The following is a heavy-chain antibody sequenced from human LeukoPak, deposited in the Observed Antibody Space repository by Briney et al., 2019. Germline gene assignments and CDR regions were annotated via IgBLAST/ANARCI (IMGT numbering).Heavy chain of an antibody. D-gene: IGHD6-6*01. CDR2: LYSGGNT. Sequence: GGSLRLSCAASGFTVNSSYMSWVRQAPGKGLEWVSLLYSGGNTYYADSVKGRFTISRDTSKNTLYLQMNSLRSEDTAVYYCARSSYSSSSSVWGHGTMVTVSS. CDR3: ARSSYSSSSSV. V-gene: IGHV3-53*01. CDR1: GFTVNSSY. J-gene: IGHJ3*01.